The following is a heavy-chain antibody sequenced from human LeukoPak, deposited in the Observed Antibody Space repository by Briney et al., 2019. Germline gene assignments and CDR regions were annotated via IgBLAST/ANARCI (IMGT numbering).Heavy chain of an antibody. CDR1: GGSIGSGSYY. V-gene: IGHV4-61*02. CDR3: ARDDFGSY. D-gene: IGHD3-10*01. CDR2: IYTSGST. J-gene: IGHJ4*02. Sequence: PSQTLSLTCTVSGGSIGSGSYYWSWIRQPAGKGLEWIGRIYTSGSTNYNPSLKSRVTISVDTSKNQFSLKLSSVTAADTAVYYCARDDFGSYWGQGILVTVSS.